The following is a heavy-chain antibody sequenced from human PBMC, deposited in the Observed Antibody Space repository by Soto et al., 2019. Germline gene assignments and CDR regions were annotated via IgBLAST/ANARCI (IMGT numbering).Heavy chain of an antibody. Sequence: QVQLVQSGAEVKKPGASVKVSCKASGYTLTHYYMHWVRQAPGQGPEWVGVINPSTLVTSYAQKFQARVTMTSDTSTSTVDMELNSLISEDTAVYYCARNGQTYDYYVFDNWGQGTLVTVSS. J-gene: IGHJ4*02. V-gene: IGHV1-46*01. D-gene: IGHD5-12*01. CDR3: ARNGQTYDYYVFDN. CDR2: INPSTLVT. CDR1: GYTLTHYY.